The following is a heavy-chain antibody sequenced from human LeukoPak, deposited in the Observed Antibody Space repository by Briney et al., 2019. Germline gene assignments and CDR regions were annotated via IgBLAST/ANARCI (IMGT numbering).Heavy chain of an antibody. CDR1: GGSISSSSYY. CDR2: IYYSGST. J-gene: IGHJ4*02. CDR3: ARRLVAVAGREFDY. V-gene: IGHV4-39*01. Sequence: SETLSLICTVSGGSISSSSYYWGWIRQPPGKGLEWIGSIYYSGSTYYNPSLKSRVTISVDTSNNQFSLKLSSVTAADTAVYYCARRLVAVAGREFDYWGQGTLVTVSS. D-gene: IGHD6-19*01.